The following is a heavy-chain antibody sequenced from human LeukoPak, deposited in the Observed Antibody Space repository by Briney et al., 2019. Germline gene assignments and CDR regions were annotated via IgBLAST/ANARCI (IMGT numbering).Heavy chain of an antibody. D-gene: IGHD4-17*01. J-gene: IGHJ4*02. CDR2: IYTSGST. V-gene: IGHV4-4*07. Sequence: PSETLSLTCTVSGGSISSYCWSWIRQPAGKGLEWIGRIYTSGSTNYNPSLKSRVTMSVDKSISTAYLQWSSLKASDTAIYYCARRPYGDYGGYFDYWGQGTLVTVSS. CDR3: ARRPYGDYGGYFDY. CDR1: GGSISSYC.